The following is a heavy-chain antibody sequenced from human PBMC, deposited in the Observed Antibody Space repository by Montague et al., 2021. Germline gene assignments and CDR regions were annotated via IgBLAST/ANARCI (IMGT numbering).Heavy chain of an antibody. Sequence: SETLSLTCTVSRSLINSDYYWGWIRQPPGKGLEWLGSMFYGGATSNNPSLKRRVTMSIDTSTNQFSLKLSFVTAADTAVYYCAKQDYFVSGTSYKGFDPWGQGTPVTVSS. V-gene: IGHV4-38-2*02. CDR1: RSLINSDYY. D-gene: IGHD3-10*01. CDR3: AKQDYFVSGTSYKGFDP. J-gene: IGHJ5*02. CDR2: MFYGGAT.